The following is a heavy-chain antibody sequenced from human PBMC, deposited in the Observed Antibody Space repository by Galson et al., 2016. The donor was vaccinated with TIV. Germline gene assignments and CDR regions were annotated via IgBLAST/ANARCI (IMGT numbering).Heavy chain of an antibody. Sequence: SLRLSCAASGFTFSGYAMSWVRQAPGKGPEWVSAISAGGGNEYYADSVKGRFTISRDNSQNTLYLQMNSLRAEDSAVYYCAKSTNWNYLYYFDYWGQGALVTVSS. D-gene: IGHD1-7*01. CDR3: AKSTNWNYLYYFDY. J-gene: IGHJ4*02. V-gene: IGHV3-23*01. CDR2: ISAGGGNE. CDR1: GFTFSGYA.